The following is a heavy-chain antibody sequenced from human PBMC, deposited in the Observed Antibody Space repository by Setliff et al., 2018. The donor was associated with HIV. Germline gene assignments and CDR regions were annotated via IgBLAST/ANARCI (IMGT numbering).Heavy chain of an antibody. CDR2: MYISGST. D-gene: IGHD3-3*01. CDR3: AKGSGPPWFDP. J-gene: IGHJ5*02. CDR1: GDSSSSYY. Sequence: PSETLSLTCTVSGDSSSSYYCNWIRQPAGKGLEWIGHMYISGSTNYNPSLKSRVTISMDTSKNLFSLKLTSVTAADTAVYFCAKGSGPPWFDPWGQGTLVTVSS. V-gene: IGHV4-4*07.